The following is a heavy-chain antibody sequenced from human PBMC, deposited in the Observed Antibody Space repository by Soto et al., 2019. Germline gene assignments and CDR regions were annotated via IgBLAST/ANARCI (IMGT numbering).Heavy chain of an antibody. CDR3: ARGTLSYAHLYYYGMDV. D-gene: IGHD1-26*01. Sequence: SVKVSCKASGGTFSSYAISWVRQAPGQGLEWMGGIIPIFGTANYAQKFQGRVTITADESTSTAYMELSSLRSEDTAVYYCARGTLSYAHLYYYGMDVWGQGTTVTVSS. V-gene: IGHV1-69*13. J-gene: IGHJ6*02. CDR1: GGTFSSYA. CDR2: IIPIFGTA.